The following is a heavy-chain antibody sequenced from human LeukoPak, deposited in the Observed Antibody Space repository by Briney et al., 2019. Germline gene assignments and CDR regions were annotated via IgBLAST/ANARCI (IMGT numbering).Heavy chain of an antibody. D-gene: IGHD2-2*01. CDR2: IYSGGST. Sequence: SGGSLRLSCAASGFTVSSNYTSWVRQAPGKGLEWVSVIYSGGSTYYADTVKGRFPRSRDNSKTTLYLQMNSLSAEDTAVYYCAGAVVPAAIYYYYGMDVWGQGTTVTVSS. V-gene: IGHV3-53*01. CDR3: AGAVVPAAIYYYYGMDV. J-gene: IGHJ6*02. CDR1: GFTVSSNY.